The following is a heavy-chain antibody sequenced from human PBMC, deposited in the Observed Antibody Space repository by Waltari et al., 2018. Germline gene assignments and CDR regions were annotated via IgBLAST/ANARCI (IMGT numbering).Heavy chain of an antibody. CDR2: ISDSGGST. D-gene: IGHD3-10*01. CDR3: ARLNFGSGIAVYY. V-gene: IGHV3-23*01. CDR1: GFTFSDYA. J-gene: IGHJ4*02. Sequence: EVQLLESGGGLIQPGGSLRLSCAASGFTFSDYAMTGVRQAPGQGVECVSGISDSGGSTYYANSVGGRFTISRDNSKNMVSLQMNSLKPEDTALYYCARLNFGSGIAVYYWGQGTLVTVSS.